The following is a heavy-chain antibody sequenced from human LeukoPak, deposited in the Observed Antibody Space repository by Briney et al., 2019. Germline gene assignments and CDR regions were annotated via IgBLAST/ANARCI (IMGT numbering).Heavy chain of an antibody. J-gene: IGHJ4*02. Sequence: GASVKVSCKASGYTFTGYYMHWVRQAPGQGLEWMGWINPNSGGTNYAQKFQGWVTMTRDTSISTAYMELSRLRSDDTAVYYCARRYCSGGSCYLDYWGQGTLVTVSS. CDR2: INPNSGGT. CDR3: ARRYCSGGSCYLDY. CDR1: GYTFTGYY. D-gene: IGHD2-15*01. V-gene: IGHV1-2*04.